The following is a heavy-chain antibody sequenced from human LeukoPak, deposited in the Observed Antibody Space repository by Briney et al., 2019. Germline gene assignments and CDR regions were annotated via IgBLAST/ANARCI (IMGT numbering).Heavy chain of an antibody. D-gene: IGHD3-3*01. V-gene: IGHV4-39*01. CDR2: IYYSGST. Sequence: SETLSLTCTVSGGSISSSSYYWGWIRQPPGKGLEWIGSIYYSGSTYYNPSLKSRVTISVDTSKNQFSLKLSSVTAADTAVYYCASIRFLEWLLFDYWGQGTLVTVSS. CDR3: ASIRFLEWLLFDY. J-gene: IGHJ4*02. CDR1: GGSISSSSYY.